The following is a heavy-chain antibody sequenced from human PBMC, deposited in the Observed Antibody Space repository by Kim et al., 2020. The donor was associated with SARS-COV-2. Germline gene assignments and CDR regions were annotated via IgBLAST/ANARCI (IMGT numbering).Heavy chain of an antibody. J-gene: IGHJ4*02. Sequence: SETLSLTCSVSGASVSTTSYYWDWIRQPPGKGLEWIGSVFYTGSTFYNASLKSRLSISVDTSKSQFSLRLSPVTAADTAVYYCARRGYSSGYYDYWGQG. CDR1: GASVSTTSYY. V-gene: IGHV4-39*07. CDR3: ARRGYSSGYYDY. D-gene: IGHD5-18*01. CDR2: VFYTGST.